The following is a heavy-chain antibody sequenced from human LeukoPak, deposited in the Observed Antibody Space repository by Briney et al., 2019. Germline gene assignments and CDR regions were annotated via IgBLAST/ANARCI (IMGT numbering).Heavy chain of an antibody. CDR1: GFTFVNYG. CDR3: ARDRKERWYSSSSQYMDV. D-gene: IGHD6-6*01. J-gene: IGHJ6*03. V-gene: IGHV3-30-3*01. CDR2: ISYNGNQ. Sequence: GGSLRLPCAASGFTFVNYGFHWVRQAPVKALEWVAFISYNGNQKYGDSVKGRFTISRDNAKNSLYLQMNSLRAEDTAVYYCARDRKERWYSSSSQYMDVWGKGTTVTVSS.